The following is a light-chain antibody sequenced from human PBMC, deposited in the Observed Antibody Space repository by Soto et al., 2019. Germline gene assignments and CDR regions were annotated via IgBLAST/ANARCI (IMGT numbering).Light chain of an antibody. J-gene: IGKJ5*01. Sequence: EIVMTQSPATLSLSPGERATLSCMASQSVSSDLAWYQQKPGRAPRLLIYGASTRATGIPARFSGSGSGTEFTLTISSLQSEDFAVYYCQQYNNWPPITFGQGTRLEIK. CDR1: QSVSSD. CDR3: QQYNNWPPIT. CDR2: GAS. V-gene: IGKV3-15*01.